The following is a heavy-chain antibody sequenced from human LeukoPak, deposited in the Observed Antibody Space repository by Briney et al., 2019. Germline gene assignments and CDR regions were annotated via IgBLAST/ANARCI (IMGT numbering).Heavy chain of an antibody. CDR3: AADRTGLAFDI. J-gene: IGHJ3*02. CDR2: IYYSGST. V-gene: IGHV4-59*01. CDR1: GGSISSYY. Sequence: SETLSLTCTVSGGSISSYYWSWIRQTPGKGLEWIGYIYYSGSTNFNPSLKSRVTISVDTSKNQFSLKMSSVTAADTAVYYCAADRTGLAFDIWGQGTMVTVSS. D-gene: IGHD3-22*01.